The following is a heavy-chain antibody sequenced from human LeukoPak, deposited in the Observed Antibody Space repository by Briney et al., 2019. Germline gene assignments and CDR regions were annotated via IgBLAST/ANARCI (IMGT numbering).Heavy chain of an antibody. CDR1: GFTFSSYS. CDR3: ARGPWDIVATIDFDY. Sequence: GGSLRLSCAASGFTFSSYSMNWVRQAPGKGLEWVSSISSSSSYIYYADSVKGRFTISRDNAKNSLYLQMNSLRAEDTAVYYCARGPWDIVATIDFDYWGQGTLVTVSS. D-gene: IGHD5-12*01. CDR2: ISSSSSYI. J-gene: IGHJ4*02. V-gene: IGHV3-21*01.